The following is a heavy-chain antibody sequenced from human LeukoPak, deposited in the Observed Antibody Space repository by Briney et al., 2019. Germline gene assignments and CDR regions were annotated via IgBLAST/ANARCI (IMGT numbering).Heavy chain of an antibody. V-gene: IGHV1-2*06. CDR1: GYTFTGYY. CDR3: AQSAIVGATTGFDY. J-gene: IGHJ4*02. CDR2: INPNSGGT. Sequence: ASVKVSCKASGYTFTGYYMHWVRQAPGQGLEWMGRINPNSGGTNYAQKFQGRVTMTRDTSISTAYMELSRLRSDDTAVYYCAQSAIVGATTGFDYWAREPWSPSPQ. D-gene: IGHD1-26*01.